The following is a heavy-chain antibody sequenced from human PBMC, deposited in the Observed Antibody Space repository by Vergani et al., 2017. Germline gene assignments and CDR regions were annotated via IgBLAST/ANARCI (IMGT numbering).Heavy chain of an antibody. V-gene: IGHV3-66*02. CDR2: IYSGGST. CDR3: SSGSYYPVGDY. J-gene: IGHJ4*02. D-gene: IGHD1-26*01. Sequence: EVQLVESGGGLVQPGGSLRLSCAASGFTVSSNYMSWVRQAPGKGLEWVSVIYSGGSTYYSDSVKGRFTISRDDSKNTLYLQMNSLRAEDTAVYYCSSGSYYPVGDYWSQGTLVTVSS. CDR1: GFTVSSNY.